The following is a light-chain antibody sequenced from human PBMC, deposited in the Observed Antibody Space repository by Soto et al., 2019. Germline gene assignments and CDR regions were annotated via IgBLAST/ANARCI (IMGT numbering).Light chain of an antibody. CDR2: GAS. CDR1: QSVSDN. Sequence: EIVLTQSPATLSVSPGERVTLSCRASQSVSDNLAWYQQKPGQAPRLLIYGASSRATGIPDRFSGSGSGTDFTLTISRLEPEDFAVYYCQQYGSPFTFGGGTKVDI. V-gene: IGKV3-20*01. CDR3: QQYGSPFT. J-gene: IGKJ4*01.